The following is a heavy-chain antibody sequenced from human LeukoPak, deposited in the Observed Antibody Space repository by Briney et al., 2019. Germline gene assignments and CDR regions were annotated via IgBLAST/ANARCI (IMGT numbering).Heavy chain of an antibody. D-gene: IGHD6-19*01. CDR2: IKQDGSEK. J-gene: IGHJ4*02. V-gene: IGHV3-7*01. CDR3: ARVRRIAVAGTFDY. Sequence: GGSLRLSCAASGFTFSSYWMSWVRQAPGKGLEWVANIKQDGSEKYYVDSVKGRFTISRDNAKNSLYLQMNSLRAEDTAAYYCARVRRIAVAGTFDYWGQGTLVTVSS. CDR1: GFTFSSYW.